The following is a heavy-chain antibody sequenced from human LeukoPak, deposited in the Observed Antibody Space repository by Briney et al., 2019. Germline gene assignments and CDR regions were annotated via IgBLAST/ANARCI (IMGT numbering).Heavy chain of an antibody. CDR3: ARGGGYYGSGSYYSFDY. CDR2: IYYSGST. V-gene: IGHV4-59*08. D-gene: IGHD3-10*01. J-gene: IGHJ4*02. CDR1: GXLNRSYY. Sequence: SDTLSPPCTVCGXLNRSYYWRWIRQPPGRGLGGVGYIYYSGSTNYNPSLKSRVTISVDTSKYQFSLKLSSVTAADTAVYYCARGGGYYGSGSYYSFDYWGQGTLVTVSS.